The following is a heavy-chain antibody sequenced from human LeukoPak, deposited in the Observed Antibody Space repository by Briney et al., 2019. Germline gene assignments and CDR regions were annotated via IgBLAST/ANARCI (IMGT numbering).Heavy chain of an antibody. Sequence: GGSLRLSCAASGFIFSNEPMNWVRQAPGKGLEWVAHIRSDSETIVYADSVKGRFSIPRDNAKNSLSLQMNSLGAEDTAVYYCARDYNWVFDYWGQGALVTVSS. V-gene: IGHV3-48*01. J-gene: IGHJ4*02. D-gene: IGHD1-20*01. CDR3: ARDYNWVFDY. CDR1: GFIFSNEP. CDR2: IRSDSETI.